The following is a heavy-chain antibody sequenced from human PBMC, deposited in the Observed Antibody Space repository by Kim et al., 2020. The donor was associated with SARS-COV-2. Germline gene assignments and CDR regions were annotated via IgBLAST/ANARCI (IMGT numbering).Heavy chain of an antibody. CDR3: ARDLPIEMATMPAFDY. J-gene: IGHJ4*02. CDR2: ISSSGSTI. Sequence: GGSLRLSCAASGFTFSSYEMNWVRQAPGKGLEWVSYISSSGSTIYYADSVKGRFTISRDNAKNSLYLQMNSLRAEDTAVYYCARDLPIEMATMPAFDYWGQGTLVTVSS. V-gene: IGHV3-48*03. CDR1: GFTFSSYE. D-gene: IGHD5-12*01.